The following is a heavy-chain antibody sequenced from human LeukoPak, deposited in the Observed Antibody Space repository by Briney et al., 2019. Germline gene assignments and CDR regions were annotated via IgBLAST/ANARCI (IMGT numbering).Heavy chain of an antibody. CDR2: IYSGGST. J-gene: IGHJ4*02. D-gene: IGHD4-17*01. V-gene: IGHV3-53*05. Sequence: GGSLRLSCAASGFTVSTNYMSWVRQAPGKGLEWVSVIYSGGSTDYADSVKGRFTISRDNSKNTLYLQMNSLRAEDTAVYYCAKDGDYGDLNFDYWGQGTLVTVSS. CDR3: AKDGDYGDLNFDY. CDR1: GFTVSTNY.